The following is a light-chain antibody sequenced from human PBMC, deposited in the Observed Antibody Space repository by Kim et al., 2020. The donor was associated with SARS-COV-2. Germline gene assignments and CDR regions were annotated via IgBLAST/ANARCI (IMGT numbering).Light chain of an antibody. V-gene: IGLV9-49*01. CDR1: SGYSNYK. J-gene: IGLJ2*01. CDR2: VGTGGIVG. Sequence: TLTSGYSNYKVEWYQQGPGKGPRFVMRVGTGGIVGCKGDGIPDRFSVLGSGLNRYLTIKNIQEEDESDYHCGADHGSGSNFVSVVFGGGTHLTVL. CDR3: GADHGSGSNFVSVV.